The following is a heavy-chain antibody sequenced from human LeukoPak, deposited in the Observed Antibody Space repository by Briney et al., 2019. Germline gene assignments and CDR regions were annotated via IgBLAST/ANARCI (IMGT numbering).Heavy chain of an antibody. CDR3: AKTSGYYLDNWFDP. J-gene: IGHJ5*02. V-gene: IGHV1-8*01. CDR2: MNPNSGNT. CDR1: GYTFTNYD. D-gene: IGHD3-22*01. Sequence: GASVKVSCKASGYTFTNYDINWVRQATGQGLEWMGWMNPNSGNTGYAQKFQGRVTFTRNTSISTAYMELSSLRSEDTAVYYCAKTSGYYLDNWFDPWSQGTLVTVSS.